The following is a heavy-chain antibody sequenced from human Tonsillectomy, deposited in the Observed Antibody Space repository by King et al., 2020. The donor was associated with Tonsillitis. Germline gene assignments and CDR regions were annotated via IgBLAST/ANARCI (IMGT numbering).Heavy chain of an antibody. CDR1: GFTFSTYG. CDR3: VAPRSGYSYGFDAFDI. D-gene: IGHD5-18*01. V-gene: IGHV3-30*02. CDR2: IRYDGSNK. Sequence: QVQLVESGGGVVQPGGSLRLSCTASGFTFSTYGMHWVRQAPGKGLEWVAFIRYDGSNKYYVDSVKGRFTISRDNSKNTLYLQMNSLRAEDTAAYYCVAPRSGYSYGFDAFDIWGQGTIVTVSS. J-gene: IGHJ3*02.